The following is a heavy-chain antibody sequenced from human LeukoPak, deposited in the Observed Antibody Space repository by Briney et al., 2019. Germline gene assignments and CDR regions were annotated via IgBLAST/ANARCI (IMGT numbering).Heavy chain of an antibody. CDR3: ARVFKAVDY. Sequence: GGSLRLSCAASGFTFSSYSMNWVRQAPGKGLEWVSSISSSSSHIYYADSVKGRFTISRDNAKNSLYLQMNSLRAEDTAVYYCARVFKAVDYWGQGTLVTVSS. J-gene: IGHJ4*02. V-gene: IGHV3-21*01. CDR2: ISSSSSHI. CDR1: GFTFSSYS. D-gene: IGHD2-15*01.